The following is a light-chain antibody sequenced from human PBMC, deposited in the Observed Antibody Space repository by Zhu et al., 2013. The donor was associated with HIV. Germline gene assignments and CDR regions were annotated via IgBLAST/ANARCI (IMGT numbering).Light chain of an antibody. CDR3: QQYNNWPLT. V-gene: IGKV3-20*01. J-gene: IGKJ4*01. CDR1: QSVSSSY. CDR2: GVS. Sequence: EIVLTQSPGTLSLSPGDTATLSCRASQSVSSSYLAWYQQKPGQAPRLLIYGVSNRATGIPDRFSGSGSGTDFTLTISGLEPEDFAVYYCQQYNNWPLTFGGGTKVEIK.